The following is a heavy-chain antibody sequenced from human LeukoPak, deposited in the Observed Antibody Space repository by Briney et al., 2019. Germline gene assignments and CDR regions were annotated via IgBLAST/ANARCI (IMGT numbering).Heavy chain of an antibody. V-gene: IGHV4-30-4*08. Sequence: SETLSLTCTVSGGSISSGDYYWGWIRQPPGKGLEWIGYIYYSGSTYYNPSLKSRFTISVDTPKNQFSLKLSSVTAADTAVYYCARENVVVPDSSGWFDPWGQGTLVTVSS. D-gene: IGHD2-2*01. CDR1: GGSISSGDYY. CDR3: ARENVVVPDSSGWFDP. J-gene: IGHJ5*02. CDR2: IYYSGST.